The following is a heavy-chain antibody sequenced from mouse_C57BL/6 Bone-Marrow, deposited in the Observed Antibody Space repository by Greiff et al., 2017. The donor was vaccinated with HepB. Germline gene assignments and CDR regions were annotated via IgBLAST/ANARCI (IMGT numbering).Heavy chain of an antibody. CDR3: ARVPIYYYGSSYGYYAMDY. D-gene: IGHD1-1*01. V-gene: IGHV1-9*01. CDR1: GYTFTGYW. CDR2: ILPGSGST. Sequence: VKLMESGAELMKPGASVKLSCKATGYTFTGYWIEWVKQRPGHGLEWIGEILPGSGSTNYNEKFKGKATFTADTSSNTAYMQLSSLTTEDSAIYYCARVPIYYYGSSYGYYAMDYWGQGTSVTVSS. J-gene: IGHJ4*01.